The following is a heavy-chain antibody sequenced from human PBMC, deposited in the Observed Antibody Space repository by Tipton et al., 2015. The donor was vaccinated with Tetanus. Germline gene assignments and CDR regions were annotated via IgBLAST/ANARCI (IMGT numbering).Heavy chain of an antibody. CDR2: IYSGGST. Sequence: SLRLSCAASGFTVSSNYMSWVRQAPGKGLEWVSVIYSGGSTYYADSVKGRFTISRDNSKNTLYLQMNSLRAEDTAVYYCAREGDSSSWYSGGMDVWGQGTTVTVSS. J-gene: IGHJ6*02. CDR1: GFTVSSNY. D-gene: IGHD6-13*01. V-gene: IGHV3-53*01. CDR3: AREGDSSSWYSGGMDV.